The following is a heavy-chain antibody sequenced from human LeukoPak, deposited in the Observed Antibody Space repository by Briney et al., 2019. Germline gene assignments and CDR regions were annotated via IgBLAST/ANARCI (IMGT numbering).Heavy chain of an antibody. V-gene: IGHV7-4-1*02. J-gene: IGHJ6*02. D-gene: IGHD3-22*01. CDR2: INTNTGNP. CDR1: GYTFTSYA. Sequence: ASVKVSRKPSGYTFTSYAMNWVRQAPGQGLEWMGWINTNTGNPTYPQGFTGRFVFSLDTSVSTAYLQISSLKVEDTAVYYCASYYDSSASPSYGMDVWGQGTTVTVSS. CDR3: ASYYDSSASPSYGMDV.